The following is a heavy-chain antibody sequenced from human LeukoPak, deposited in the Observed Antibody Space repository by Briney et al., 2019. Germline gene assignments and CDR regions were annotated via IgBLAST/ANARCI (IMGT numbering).Heavy chain of an antibody. CDR3: ARPGGSHQSSPKDWYFDL. CDR2: IYPGDSDT. V-gene: IGHV5-51*01. D-gene: IGHD1-26*01. Sequence: GESLKISCKGSGYTFTSYWIGWVRQMPGKGLEWMGIIYPGDSDTRYSPSFQGQVTISADKSISTAYLQWSSLKASDTAMYYCARPGGSHQSSPKDWYFDLWGRGTLVTVSS. CDR1: GYTFTSYW. J-gene: IGHJ2*01.